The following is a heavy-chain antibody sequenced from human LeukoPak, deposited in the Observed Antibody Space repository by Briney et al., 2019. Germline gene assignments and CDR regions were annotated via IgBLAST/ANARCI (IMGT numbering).Heavy chain of an antibody. CDR1: GFTFSSYE. CDR3: ARHVSGSYYYYMDV. Sequence: GSLRLSCAASGFTFSSYEMNWVRQAPGKGLEWIGEINHSGSTNYNPSLKSRVTISVDTSKNQFSLKLSSVTAADTAVYYCARHVSGSYYYYMDVWGKGTTVTISS. D-gene: IGHD1-26*01. CDR2: INHSGST. J-gene: IGHJ6*03. V-gene: IGHV4-34*01.